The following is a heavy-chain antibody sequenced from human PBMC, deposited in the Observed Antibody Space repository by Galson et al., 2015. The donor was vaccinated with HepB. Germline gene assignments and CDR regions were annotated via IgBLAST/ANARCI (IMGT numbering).Heavy chain of an antibody. J-gene: IGHJ4*02. CDR1: GSTFSNYW. CDR3: ARGRYGTSSFYYFDY. CDR2: IKNDGSEK. V-gene: IGHV3-7*04. D-gene: IGHD2-8*01. Sequence: SLRLSCAASGSTFSNYWMTWVRQAPGKGLEWVANIKNDGSEKYYGDSVRGRFTISRDDAKKSLYLQMNSLRADDTAVYYCARGRYGTSSFYYFDYWGQGSVVAVSS.